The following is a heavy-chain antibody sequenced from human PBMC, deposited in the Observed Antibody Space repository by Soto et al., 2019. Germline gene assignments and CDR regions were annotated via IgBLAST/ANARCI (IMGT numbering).Heavy chain of an antibody. CDR1: GFTFSSYA. V-gene: IGHV3-30-3*01. Sequence: QVPLVESGGGVVQPGRSLRLSCAASGFTFSSYAMHWVRQAPGKGLEWVAVISYDGSNNYYADSVKGRFTISRDNSKNTLYLQMNSLRAEDTAVHYCARGLYDDSSGYSNFDYWGQGTLFTVSS. CDR2: ISYDGSNN. D-gene: IGHD3-22*01. J-gene: IGHJ4*02. CDR3: ARGLYDDSSGYSNFDY.